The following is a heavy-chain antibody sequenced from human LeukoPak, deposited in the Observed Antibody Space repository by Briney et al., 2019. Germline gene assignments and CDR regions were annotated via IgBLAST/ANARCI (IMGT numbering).Heavy chain of an antibody. D-gene: IGHD4-17*01. V-gene: IGHV4-59*01. CDR2: IYYSGTT. J-gene: IGHJ6*02. CDR1: GGSISYYY. Sequence: PSETLSLTSTVSGGSISYYYWSWIRQSPGKGLEWIGYIYYSGTTNYNPSLKSRVTISVDTSKNQFSLQLRSVTAADTAVYYCAREDPQTTVPEGMDVWGQGTTVTVSS. CDR3: AREDPQTTVPEGMDV.